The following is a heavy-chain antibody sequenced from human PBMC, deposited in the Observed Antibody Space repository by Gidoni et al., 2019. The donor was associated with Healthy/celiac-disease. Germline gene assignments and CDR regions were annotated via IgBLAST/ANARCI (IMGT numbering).Heavy chain of an antibody. J-gene: IGHJ4*02. CDR1: GYSISSGYY. CDR2: IYHSGST. V-gene: IGHV4-38-2*01. Sequence: QVQLQESGPGLVKPSETLSLPCAVSGYSISSGYYWGWIRQPPGKGLEWIGSIYHSGSTYYNPSLKSRVTISVDTSKNQFSLKLSSVTAADTAVYYCARSYDFWSGYQSYFDYWGQGTLVTVSS. D-gene: IGHD3-3*01. CDR3: ARSYDFWSGYQSYFDY.